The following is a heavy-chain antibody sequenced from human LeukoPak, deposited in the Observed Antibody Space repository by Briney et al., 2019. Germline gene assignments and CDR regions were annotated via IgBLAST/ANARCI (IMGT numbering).Heavy chain of an antibody. D-gene: IGHD3-16*01. V-gene: IGHV4-30-4*01. Sequence: SGTLSLTCTVSGGSISSGDYYWSWVRQPPGKGLEWFGYIYYSGSTYYNPSLKSRVTISVDTSKNQFSLKLSSVTAADTAVYYCARGLGVPTEYYYYYGMDVWGQGTTVTVSS. CDR3: ARGLGVPTEYYYYYGMDV. CDR2: IYYSGST. CDR1: GGSISSGDYY. J-gene: IGHJ6*02.